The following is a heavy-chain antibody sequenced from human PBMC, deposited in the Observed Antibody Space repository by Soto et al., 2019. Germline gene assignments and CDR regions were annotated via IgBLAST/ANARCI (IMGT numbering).Heavy chain of an antibody. Sequence: ASVKFSCKASGQTCTSSYINWLRQAPGQGLERMGRINPSCGTAIYAQKFQGRVTITADQSTSTAYIELSSLRSEDTAVYYCASGNERSYGWYYFDYSGQGTLVTAPQ. V-gene: IGHV1-46*01. CDR1: GQTCTSSY. CDR2: INPSCGTA. D-gene: IGHD5-18*01. J-gene: IGHJ4*02. CDR3: ASGNERSYGWYYFDY.